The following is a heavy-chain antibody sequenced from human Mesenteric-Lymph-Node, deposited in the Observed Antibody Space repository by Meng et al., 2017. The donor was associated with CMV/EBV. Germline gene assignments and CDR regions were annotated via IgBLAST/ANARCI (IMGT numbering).Heavy chain of an antibody. Sequence: ASVKVSCKASGYTFSGYYMHWVRQAPGQGLEWMGWINPNTGVTNYAQNFQGRLTMTRDTSISTAYMELSRLRSDDTAVYFCARYCSGASCYGRDAFDIWGQGTMVTVSS. D-gene: IGHD2-15*01. J-gene: IGHJ3*02. CDR3: ARYCSGASCYGRDAFDI. CDR2: INPNTGVT. CDR1: GYTFSGYY. V-gene: IGHV1-2*02.